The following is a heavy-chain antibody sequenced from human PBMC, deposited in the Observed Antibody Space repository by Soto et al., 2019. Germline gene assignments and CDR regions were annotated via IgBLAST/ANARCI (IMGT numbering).Heavy chain of an antibody. J-gene: IGHJ4*02. CDR2: IYYSGST. CDR1: GVSFSGYY. CDR3: ARHSNRNYGLYYFDY. V-gene: IGHV4-34*01. Sequence: PSETLSLTCAVYGVSFSGYYWSWIRQPPGKGLEWIGEIYYSGSTNYNPSLKSRVTISVDTSKNQFSLKVSSATAADTAVYYCARHSNRNYGLYYFDYWGLGALVTVSS. D-gene: IGHD4-4*01.